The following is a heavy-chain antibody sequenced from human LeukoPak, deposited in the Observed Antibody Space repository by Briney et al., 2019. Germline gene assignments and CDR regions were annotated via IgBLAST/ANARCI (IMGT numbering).Heavy chain of an antibody. V-gene: IGHV3-7*01. J-gene: IGHJ4*02. CDR3: ARDGYSGYDY. Sequence: GGSLRLSCAASEFTFSSYWMNWVRQAPGKGLEWVANIKQDGSEKYYVGSVKGRFTISRDNAKISLYLQMNSLRAEDTAVYYCARDGYSGYDYWGQGTLVTVSS. CDR2: IKQDGSEK. D-gene: IGHD5-12*01. CDR1: EFTFSSYW.